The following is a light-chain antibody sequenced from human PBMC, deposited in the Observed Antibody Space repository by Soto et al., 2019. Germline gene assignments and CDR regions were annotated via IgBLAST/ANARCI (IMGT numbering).Light chain of an antibody. CDR2: DAS. J-gene: IGKJ2*01. CDR1: QSVSSY. Sequence: DIVLTQSPATLSLSPGERATLSCRASQSVSSYLAWYQQKPGQAPRLLIYDASNRATGIPARFSGSGSGTDFTPTISSLEPEDFAVYYCQQRSNWPPYTFGQGTKVDIK. CDR3: QQRSNWPPYT. V-gene: IGKV3-11*01.